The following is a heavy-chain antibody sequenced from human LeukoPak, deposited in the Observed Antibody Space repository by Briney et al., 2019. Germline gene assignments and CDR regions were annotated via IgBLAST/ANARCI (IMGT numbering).Heavy chain of an antibody. Sequence: PGGSLRLSCAASGFTFNSHGMYWVRQAPGKGLEWVAVIWHDGSAEFYGGSVRGRFRISRDDSKNTLYLQMDSLRVEDTALYYCEKDHRGGWSGYFDSWGQGTLVTVSS. V-gene: IGHV3-33*06. CDR3: EKDHRGGWSGYFDS. CDR1: GFTFNSHG. D-gene: IGHD6-19*01. J-gene: IGHJ4*02. CDR2: IWHDGSAE.